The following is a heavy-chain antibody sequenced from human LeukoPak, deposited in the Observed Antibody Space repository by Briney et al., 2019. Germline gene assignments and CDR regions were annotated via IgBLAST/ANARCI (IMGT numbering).Heavy chain of an antibody. Sequence: ASVKVSCKASGYTFTGYYMHWVRQAPGQGLEWMGWINPNSGGTNYAQKFQGRVTMTRDTSISTAYMELSRLRSDDTAVYYCARDGEDGYNAYYYYGMDVWGQGITVTVSS. CDR2: INPNSGGT. J-gene: IGHJ6*02. CDR1: GYTFTGYY. CDR3: ARDGEDGYNAYYYYGMDV. V-gene: IGHV1-2*02. D-gene: IGHD5-24*01.